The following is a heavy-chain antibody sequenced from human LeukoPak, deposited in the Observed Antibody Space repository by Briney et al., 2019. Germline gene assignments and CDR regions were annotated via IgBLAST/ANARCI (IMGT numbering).Heavy chain of an antibody. J-gene: IGHJ6*02. V-gene: IGHV1-69*04. Sequence: SVKVSCKASGGTFSSYAISWVRQAPGQGLEWMGRIIPIFGIANYAQKFQGRATITADKSTSTAYMELSSLRSEDTAVYYCAGTYYYGSGSYTPQYYYYGMDVWGQGTTVTVSS. D-gene: IGHD3-10*01. CDR3: AGTYYYGSGSYTPQYYYYGMDV. CDR2: IIPIFGIA. CDR1: GGTFSSYA.